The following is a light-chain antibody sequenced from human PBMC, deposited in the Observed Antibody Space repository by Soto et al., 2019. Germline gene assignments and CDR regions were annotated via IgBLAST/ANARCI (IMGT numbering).Light chain of an antibody. J-gene: IGLJ2*01. CDR1: SSDVGAYNY. CDR3: SSYTSSSTVV. V-gene: IGLV2-14*01. CDR2: DVS. Sequence: QSALTQPASVSGSPGQSITISCIGTSSDVGAYNYVSWYQQYPAKAPKLMIYDVSDRPSGVSNRFSGSKSGNTASLTISGLQPEDEADYYCSSYTSSSTVVFGGGTQLTVL.